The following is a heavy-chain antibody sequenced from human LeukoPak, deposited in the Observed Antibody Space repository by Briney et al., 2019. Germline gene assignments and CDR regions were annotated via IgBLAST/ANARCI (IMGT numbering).Heavy chain of an antibody. V-gene: IGHV4-34*01. Sequence: PSETLSLTCAVYGGSFSGYYWSWIRQPPGKGLEWIGEINHSGSTNYNPSLKSRVTMSVDTSKNQFSLKLSSVTAADTAVYYCAISGWGFDYWGQGTLVTVSS. D-gene: IGHD6-19*01. CDR1: GGSFSGYY. J-gene: IGHJ4*02. CDR2: INHSGST. CDR3: AISGWGFDY.